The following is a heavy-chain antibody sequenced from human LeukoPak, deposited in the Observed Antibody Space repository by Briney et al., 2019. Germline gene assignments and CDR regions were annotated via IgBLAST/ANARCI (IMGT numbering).Heavy chain of an antibody. V-gene: IGHV3-33*01. Sequence: PGGSLRLSCAASGFTLSSSGLHWVRQPPGKGLEWVAVIWFDGSTKYHADSVKGRFTISRDNSKNTLYMQMNSLRGEDTAVYYCARGTGSYYYRHDYWGQGTLVTVSS. CDR1: GFTLSSSG. CDR2: IWFDGSTK. J-gene: IGHJ4*02. D-gene: IGHD1-26*01. CDR3: ARGTGSYYYRHDY.